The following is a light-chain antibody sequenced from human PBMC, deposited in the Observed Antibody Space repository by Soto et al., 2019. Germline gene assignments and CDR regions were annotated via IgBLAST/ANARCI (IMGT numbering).Light chain of an antibody. J-gene: IGLJ2*01. CDR3: SSYTSSSSVV. CDR1: SSDIGAYNY. V-gene: IGLV2-14*03. Sequence: QSVLTQPTSVSGSPGQSITISCTGTSSDIGAYNYVSWYQQHPGKAPKLMIRDVRNRPSGVSNRFSGSKSGNTASLTISGLHAEDEADYYCSSYTSSSSVVFGGGTQLTVL. CDR2: DVR.